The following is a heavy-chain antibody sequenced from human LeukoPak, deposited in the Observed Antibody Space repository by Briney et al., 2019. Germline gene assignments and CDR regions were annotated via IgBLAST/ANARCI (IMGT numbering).Heavy chain of an antibody. CDR1: GGSFSGYY. V-gene: IGHV4-34*01. CDR3: ARVGAAFWSGYYTKDFDY. Sequence: SETLSLTCAVYGGSFSGYYWSWIRQPPGKGLEWIGEINHSGSTNYNPSLKSRVTISVDTSKDQCSLKLSSVAAADTAVYYCARVGAAFWSGYYTKDFDYWGQGTLVTVSS. D-gene: IGHD3-3*01. J-gene: IGHJ4*02. CDR2: INHSGST.